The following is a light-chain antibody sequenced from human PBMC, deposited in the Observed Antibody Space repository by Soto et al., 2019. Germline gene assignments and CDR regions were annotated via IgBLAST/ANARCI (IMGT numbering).Light chain of an antibody. V-gene: IGKV3-15*01. CDR3: QHYNDWPPAFT. CDR2: GAS. J-gene: IGKJ3*01. Sequence: EKLMTQSPATLSVSPGERATLSCRASQSLSRNLAWYQQKPGQAPRLLIYGASTRASGIPARFSGGGSGTEFTLTISSLQSEDFALYYCQHYNDWPPAFTFGPGTKVDL. CDR1: QSLSRN.